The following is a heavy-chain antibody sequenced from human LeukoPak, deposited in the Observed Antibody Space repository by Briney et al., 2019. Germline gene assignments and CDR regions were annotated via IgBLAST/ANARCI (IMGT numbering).Heavy chain of an antibody. CDR2: INHSGST. V-gene: IGHV4-34*01. J-gene: IGHJ6*03. D-gene: IGHD3-10*01. CDR3: ARVYYGSGSLHYYYYYMDV. CDR1: GGSFSGFN. Sequence: PSETLSLTCAVYGGSFSGFNWTWVRQPPGKGLEWIGDINHSGSTNFNPSLKSRLTISVDTSKNQFSLRLSSVTAADTAVYYCARVYYGSGSLHYYYYYMDVWGKGTTVTISS.